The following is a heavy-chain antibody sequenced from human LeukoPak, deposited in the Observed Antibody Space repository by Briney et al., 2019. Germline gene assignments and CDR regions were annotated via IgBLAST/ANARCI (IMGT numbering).Heavy chain of an antibody. CDR2: IYYSGST. Sequence: PSETLSLTCTVSGGSISSYCWSWIRQPPGKGLDWIGYIYYSGSTNYNPSLKSRVTISLDTSKNQFSLKLSSVTAADTAVYYCARGSRYSSSWYFGDWGQGTLVTVSS. J-gene: IGHJ4*02. CDR1: GGSISSYC. V-gene: IGHV4-59*01. CDR3: ARGSRYSSSWYFGD. D-gene: IGHD6-13*01.